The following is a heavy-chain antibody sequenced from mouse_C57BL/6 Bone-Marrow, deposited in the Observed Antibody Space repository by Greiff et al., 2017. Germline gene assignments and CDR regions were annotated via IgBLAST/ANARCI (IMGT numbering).Heavy chain of an antibody. CDR1: GYSITSGYY. V-gene: IGHV3-6*01. CDR2: ISYDGSN. D-gene: IGHD1-1*01. Sequence: EVQLVESGPGLVKPSQSLSLTCSVTGYSITSGYYWNWIRQFPGNKLEWMGYISYDGSNNYNPSLKNRISITRDTSKNQFFLKLNSVTTEDTATYYCASGYYGHYWGQGTTLTVSS. CDR3: ASGYYGHY. J-gene: IGHJ2*01.